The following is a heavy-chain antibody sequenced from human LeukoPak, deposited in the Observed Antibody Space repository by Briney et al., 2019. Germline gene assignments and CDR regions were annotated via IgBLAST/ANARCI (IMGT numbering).Heavy chain of an antibody. CDR1: GFTFSDYY. CDR3: AREGGYYDSSGQDYYYYGMDV. D-gene: IGHD3-22*01. CDR2: ISSSGSTI. Sequence: PGGSLRLSCAASGFTFSDYYMSWIRQAPGKGLEWVSYISSSGSTIYYADSVKGRFTISRDNAKNSLYLQMNSLRAEDTAVYYCAREGGYYDSSGQDYYYYGMDVWGQGTTVTVSS. V-gene: IGHV3-11*01. J-gene: IGHJ6*02.